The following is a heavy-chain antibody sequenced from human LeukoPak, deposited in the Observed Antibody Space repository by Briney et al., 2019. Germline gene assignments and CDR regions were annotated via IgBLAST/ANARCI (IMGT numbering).Heavy chain of an antibody. V-gene: IGHV3-21*01. CDR1: RFTFSSYS. CDR2: ISSSSYI. D-gene: IGHD1-26*01. Sequence: GGSLRLSCAASRFTFSSYSMNWVRQAPGKGLEWVSSISSSSYIYYADSVKGRFTISRDNAKNSLYLQMNSLRAEDTAVYYCARDRLPYSGSYHNWFDPWGQGTLVTVSS. J-gene: IGHJ5*02. CDR3: ARDRLPYSGSYHNWFDP.